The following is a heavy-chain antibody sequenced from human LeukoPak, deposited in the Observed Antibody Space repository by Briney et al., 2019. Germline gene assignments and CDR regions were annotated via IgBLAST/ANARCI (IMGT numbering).Heavy chain of an antibody. CDR3: ARGRPHGNDY. V-gene: IGHV3-74*01. CDR2: IASDGSST. D-gene: IGHD4-23*01. J-gene: IGHJ4*02. Sequence: PGGSLRLSCAASGFNFASNWMHWVRQTPGKGLVWVSRIASDGSSTTYADSAKGRFSISRDNAKNTLYLQMNSLRVEDTAVYYCARGRPHGNDYWGQGTLVTVSS. CDR1: GFNFASNW.